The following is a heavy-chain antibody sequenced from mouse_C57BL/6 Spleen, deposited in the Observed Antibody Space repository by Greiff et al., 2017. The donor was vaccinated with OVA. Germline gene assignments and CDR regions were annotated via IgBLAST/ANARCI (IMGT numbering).Heavy chain of an antibody. CDR3: AREGYGNYGSFYYFDY. D-gene: IGHD2-10*02. J-gene: IGHJ2*01. Sequence: QVQLQQSGAELVKPGASVKISCKASGYAFSSYWMNWVKQRPGKGLEWIGQLYPGDGDTNYNGKFKGKATLTADKSSSTAYMQLSSLTSEDSAVYFCAREGYGNYGSFYYFDYWGQGTTLTVSS. V-gene: IGHV1-80*01. CDR1: GYAFSSYW. CDR2: LYPGDGDT.